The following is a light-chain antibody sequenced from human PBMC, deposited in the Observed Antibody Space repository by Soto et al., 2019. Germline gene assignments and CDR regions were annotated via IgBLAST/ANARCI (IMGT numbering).Light chain of an antibody. CDR3: QQYYKSPWT. Sequence: DIVMTQSPVSLAVSLGERATINCKSSQSVLYSSNNKNYLAWYQQKPGQPPKLLIYWASTRESGVPDRFSGSGSGTDFTLTISSLQAEDVAVYYCQQYYKSPWTFGQGTKVEIK. CDR1: QSVLYSSNNKNY. V-gene: IGKV4-1*01. J-gene: IGKJ1*01. CDR2: WAS.